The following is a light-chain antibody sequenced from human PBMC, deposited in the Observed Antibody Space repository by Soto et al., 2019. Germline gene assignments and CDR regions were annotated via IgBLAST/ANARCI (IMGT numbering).Light chain of an antibody. Sequence: EIVLTQSPGTLSLSPGERATLSCRASQSVSSTYLAWYQQKPGQAPRLLIYGASSRATGIPDRFSGSGSGTDFTLTISRLEPEDFALYYCQQYGSAPMYIFGQGTRL. J-gene: IGKJ2*01. CDR2: GAS. CDR3: QQYGSAPMYI. V-gene: IGKV3-20*01. CDR1: QSVSSTY.